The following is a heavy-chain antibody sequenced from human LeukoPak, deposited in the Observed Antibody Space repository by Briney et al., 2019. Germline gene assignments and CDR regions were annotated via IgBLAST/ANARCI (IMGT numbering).Heavy chain of an antibody. J-gene: IGHJ4*02. Sequence: GGSLRLSCAASGFTFSSYSMNWVRLAPGKGLEWVSSISSSSSYIYYADSVKGRFTISRDNAKNSLYLQMNSLRAEDTAVYYCARDIAVAAMFDYWGQGTLVTVSS. CDR1: GFTFSSYS. CDR2: ISSSSSYI. CDR3: ARDIAVAAMFDY. D-gene: IGHD6-19*01. V-gene: IGHV3-21*01.